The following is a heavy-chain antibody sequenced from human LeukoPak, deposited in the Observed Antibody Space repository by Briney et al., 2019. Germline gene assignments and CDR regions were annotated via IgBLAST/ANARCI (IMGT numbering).Heavy chain of an antibody. Sequence: GRSLRLSCSASRFTFSSYAMHWVRQAPGKGLEYVSAISSNGGSTYYADSVKGRFTISRDNSKNTLYLQMSSLRAEDTAVYYCVKEIDDSSGYYDYWGQGTLVTVSS. CDR2: ISSNGGST. J-gene: IGHJ4*02. D-gene: IGHD3-22*01. CDR1: RFTFSSYA. CDR3: VKEIDDSSGYYDY. V-gene: IGHV3-64D*09.